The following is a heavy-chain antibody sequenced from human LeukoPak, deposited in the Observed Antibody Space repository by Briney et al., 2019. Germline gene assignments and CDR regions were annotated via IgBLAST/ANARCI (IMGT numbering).Heavy chain of an antibody. V-gene: IGHV3-21*01. Sequence: GGSLRLSCAASRFTFSSYSMNWVRQAPGKGLEWVSSISSSSSYIYYADSVKGRFTISRDNAKNSLYLQMNSLRAEDTAVYYCARASLSSTSFAEDFDYWGQGTLVTVSS. CDR1: RFTFSSYS. J-gene: IGHJ4*02. CDR3: ARASLSSTSFAEDFDY. CDR2: ISSSSSYI. D-gene: IGHD6-13*01.